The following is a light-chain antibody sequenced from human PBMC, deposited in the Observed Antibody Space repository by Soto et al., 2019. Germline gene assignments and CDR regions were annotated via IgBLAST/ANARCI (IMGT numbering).Light chain of an antibody. V-gene: IGKV3-15*01. CDR2: ATS. J-gene: IGKJ4*01. CDR1: HRVSRY. CDR3: QQYNNWPLT. Sequence: EIVMTQSPATLSVSPGERATLSCRASHRVSRYLAWYQQKPGQAPRLLIYATSTRATGIPARFSGSGSGTEFTLTISSLQAEDFAVYYCQQYNNWPLTFGGGSKVDTK.